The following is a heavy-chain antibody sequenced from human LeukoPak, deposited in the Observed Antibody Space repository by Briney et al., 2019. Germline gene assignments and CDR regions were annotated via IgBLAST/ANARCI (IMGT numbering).Heavy chain of an antibody. V-gene: IGHV3-48*03. CDR2: ISSSGSTI. Sequence: GGSLRLSCAASGFTFSSYEMNWVRQAPGKGLEWVSYISSSGSTIYYAASVKGRFTISRANAKNSLYLQMNSLRAEDTAVYYCARRPRFSYEDYWGQGTLVTVSS. CDR1: GFTFSSYE. CDR3: ARRPRFSYEDY. D-gene: IGHD2-21*01. J-gene: IGHJ4*02.